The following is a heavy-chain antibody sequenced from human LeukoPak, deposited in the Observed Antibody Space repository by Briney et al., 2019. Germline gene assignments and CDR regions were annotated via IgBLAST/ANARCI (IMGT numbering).Heavy chain of an antibody. Sequence: SETLSLTCTVSGGSINRSPYYWGWIRQSPGKGLEWIGRIYFSGSTDPNPSLKSRVTISVDTSKNQFSLKLYSLTAADTAVYYCARVRGVGYMDVWGKGTTVTVSS. J-gene: IGHJ6*03. CDR2: IYFSGST. CDR3: ARVRGVGYMDV. D-gene: IGHD3-10*01. V-gene: IGHV4-39*07. CDR1: GGSINRSPYY.